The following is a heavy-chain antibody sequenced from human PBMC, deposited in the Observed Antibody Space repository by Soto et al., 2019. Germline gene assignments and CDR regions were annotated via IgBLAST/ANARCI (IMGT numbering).Heavy chain of an antibody. Sequence: EVQLVESGGGLVQPGGSLRLSCAASGFTFADYWMSWVRQAPGKGLEWVANIKQDGSEEYYVDSVKGRFTISRDNAKDPLALQMNSRRVEETAVYYCAGLPKGGWRSHLDCWSQGTLVTVSS. CDR3: AGLPKGGWRSHLDC. J-gene: IGHJ4*02. CDR1: GFTFADYW. CDR2: IKQDGSEE. V-gene: IGHV3-7*01. D-gene: IGHD2-15*01.